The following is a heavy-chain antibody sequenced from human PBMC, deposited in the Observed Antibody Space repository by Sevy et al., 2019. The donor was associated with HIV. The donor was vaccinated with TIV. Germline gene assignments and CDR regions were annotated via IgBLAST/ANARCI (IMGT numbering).Heavy chain of an antibody. D-gene: IGHD2-8*01. V-gene: IGHV3-33*01. CDR2: PGYDGSNK. CDR1: GFTPSTYG. J-gene: IGHJ4*02. Sequence: GGSLRLSCAASGFTPSTYGMHWVRLAPGKGLEWVADPGYDGSNKYYADSVKGRFTISRDNSKNILFLQMDSLRAEDTAVYYCARDPRMYGDYLLAYFDSWGQGTLVTVSS. CDR3: ARDPRMYGDYLLAYFDS.